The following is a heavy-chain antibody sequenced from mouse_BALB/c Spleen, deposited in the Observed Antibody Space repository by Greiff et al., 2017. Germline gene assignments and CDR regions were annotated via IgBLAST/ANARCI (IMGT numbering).Heavy chain of an antibody. D-gene: IGHD1-1*01. CDR1: GFTFTDYY. J-gene: IGHJ2*01. V-gene: IGHV7-3*02. CDR2: IRNKANGYTT. CDR3: ARRGPYYGSSYDY. Sequence: DVMLVESGGGLVQPGGSLRLSCATSGFTFTDYYMCWVRPPPGKALEWLGFIRNKANGYTTEYSASVKGRFTISRDNSQSILYLQMNTLRAEDRATYYCARRGPYYGSSYDYWGQGTTRTVAS.